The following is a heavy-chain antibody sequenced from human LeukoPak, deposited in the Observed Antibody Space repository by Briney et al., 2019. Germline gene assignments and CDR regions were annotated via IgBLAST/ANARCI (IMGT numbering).Heavy chain of an antibody. J-gene: IGHJ4*02. D-gene: IGHD3-22*01. V-gene: IGHV4-39*01. CDR3: ARLWVGRRGYFDY. Sequence: SETLSLTCSVSAGSNSTSSFFWGWIRQPPGKGLEWIGTIYYSGSTYYNPSLKSRVTISIDTSKNQSSLMLTSVTAADTAVYYCARLWVGRRGYFDYWGQGTLVTVSS. CDR1: AGSNSTSSFF. CDR2: IYYSGST.